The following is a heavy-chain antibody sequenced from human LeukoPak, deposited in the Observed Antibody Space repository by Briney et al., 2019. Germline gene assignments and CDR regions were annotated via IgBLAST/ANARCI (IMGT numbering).Heavy chain of an antibody. CDR3: ARGGDYVYYYYGMDV. J-gene: IGHJ6*02. CDR2: IYYSGST. D-gene: IGHD4-17*01. CDR1: GGSISSYY. Sequence: SETLSLTCTVSGGSISSYYWSWIRQPPGKGLEWIGYIYYSGSTNYNPSLKSRVTISVDTSKNQFSLKRSSVTAADTAVYYCARGGDYVYYYYGMDVWGQGTTVTVSS. V-gene: IGHV4-59*01.